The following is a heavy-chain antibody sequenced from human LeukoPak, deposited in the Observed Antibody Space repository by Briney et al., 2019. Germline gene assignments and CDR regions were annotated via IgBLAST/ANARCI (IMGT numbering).Heavy chain of an antibody. D-gene: IGHD5-18*01. Sequence: GGSLRLSCAASGFTISTYWMTWVRQAPGEGLEWVANIKQDGSEKYYVDSVKGRFTISRDNAKNSLYLQMNSLRPEDTAVYYCAGWMLIQQWYYIDFWGQGTLVTVSS. CDR2: IKQDGSEK. J-gene: IGHJ4*02. V-gene: IGHV3-7*01. CDR1: GFTISTYW. CDR3: AGWMLIQQWYYIDF.